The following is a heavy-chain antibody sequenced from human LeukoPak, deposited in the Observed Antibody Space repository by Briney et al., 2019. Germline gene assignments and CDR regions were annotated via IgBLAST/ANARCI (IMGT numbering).Heavy chain of an antibody. CDR2: IIPIFGTA. D-gene: IGHD4-17*01. CDR3: ARDRNDYGDYGD. CDR1: GGTFGSYA. J-gene: IGHJ4*02. Sequence: SVKVSCKASGGTFGSYAISWVRQAPGQGLEWMGGIIPIFGTANYAQKFQGRVTITADESTSTGYMELSSLRSEDTAVYYCARDRNDYGDYGDWGQGTLVTVSS. V-gene: IGHV1-69*13.